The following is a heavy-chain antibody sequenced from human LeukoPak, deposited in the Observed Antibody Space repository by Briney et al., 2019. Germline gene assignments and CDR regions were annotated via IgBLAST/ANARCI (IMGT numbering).Heavy chain of an antibody. CDR1: GGSISSGDYY. J-gene: IGHJ4*02. CDR3: ARELSAGYSYGTGYFDY. Sequence: SQTLSLTCTVSGGSISSGDYYWSRIRQPPGKGLEWIGYIYYSGSTYYNPSLKSRVTISVDTSKNQFSLKLSSVTAADTAVYYCARELSAGYSYGTGYFDYWGQGTLVTVSS. D-gene: IGHD5-18*01. V-gene: IGHV4-30-4*01. CDR2: IYYSGST.